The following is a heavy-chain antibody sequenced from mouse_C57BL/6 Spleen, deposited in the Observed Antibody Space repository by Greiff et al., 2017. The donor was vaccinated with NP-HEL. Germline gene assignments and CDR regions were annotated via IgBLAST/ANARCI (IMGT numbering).Heavy chain of an antibody. J-gene: IGHJ2*01. Sequence: VQLQQSGPELVKPGASVKISCKASGYAFSSSWMNWVKQRPGKGLEWIGRIYPGDGDTNYNGKFKGQATLTADKSSSTSYMQLSSLTSEDSGVYFCASLIYYYGSSFYFDYWGQGTTLTVSS. CDR3: ASLIYYYGSSFYFDY. V-gene: IGHV1-82*01. CDR1: GYAFSSSW. CDR2: IYPGDGDT. D-gene: IGHD1-1*01.